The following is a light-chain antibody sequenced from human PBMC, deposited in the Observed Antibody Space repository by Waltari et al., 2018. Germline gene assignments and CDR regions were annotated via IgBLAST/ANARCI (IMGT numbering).Light chain of an antibody. Sequence: DIQMTQSPSPVSASVGDRVTITCRASQSISSWLAWYQQKPGKAPKLLIYAASSLQSGVPSRFSGSGSGTEFTLTISSLQPEDFATYYCQQANSFPLLTFGGGTKVEIK. CDR2: AAS. CDR3: QQANSFPLLT. J-gene: IGKJ4*01. CDR1: QSISSW. V-gene: IGKV1-12*01.